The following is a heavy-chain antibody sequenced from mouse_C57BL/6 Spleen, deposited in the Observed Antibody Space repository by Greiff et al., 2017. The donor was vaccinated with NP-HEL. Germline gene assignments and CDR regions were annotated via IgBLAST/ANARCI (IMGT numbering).Heavy chain of an antibody. CDR2: IDPSDSYT. D-gene: IGHD1-1*01. V-gene: IGHV1-50*01. Sequence: QVHVKQPGAELVKPGASVKLSCTASGYTFTSYWMQWVKQRPGQGLEWIGAIDPSDSYTNYNQKFKGKATLTVDTSSSTAYMQLSSLTSEDAAVYYCERYYGSSYHFDYWGQGTTLTVSS. CDR1: GYTFTSYW. CDR3: ERYYGSSYHFDY. J-gene: IGHJ2*01.